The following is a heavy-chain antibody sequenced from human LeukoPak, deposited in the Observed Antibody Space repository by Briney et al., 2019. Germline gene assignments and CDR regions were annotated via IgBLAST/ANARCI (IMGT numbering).Heavy chain of an antibody. CDR2: IYYTGST. V-gene: IGHV4-39*01. D-gene: IGHD1-26*01. CDR3: ARRGGSGRAFDY. CDR1: GASISGGTYY. J-gene: IGHJ4*02. Sequence: LSATLSLTCSVSGASISGGTYYWGWIRQPPGKGLEWIGSIYYTGSTYDNPSLKSRVTISVDTSKNQFSLKLSSVTAADTAVYYCARRGGSGRAFDYWGQGTLVTVSS.